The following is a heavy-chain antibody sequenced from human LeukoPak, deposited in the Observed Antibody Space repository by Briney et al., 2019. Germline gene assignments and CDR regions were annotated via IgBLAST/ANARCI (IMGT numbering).Heavy chain of an antibody. V-gene: IGHV3-30*02. D-gene: IGHD2/OR15-2a*01. CDR2: IRYDGSNK. Sequence: PGGSLRLSCAASGFTFSSYGMHWVRQAPGKGLEWVAFIRYDGSNKYYADSVKGRFTISRDNSKNTLYLQIDSLRAEDTAIYYCAKDGVIQYYFDYWGQGTLVTVSS. CDR1: GFTFSSYG. CDR3: AKDGVIQYYFDY. J-gene: IGHJ4*02.